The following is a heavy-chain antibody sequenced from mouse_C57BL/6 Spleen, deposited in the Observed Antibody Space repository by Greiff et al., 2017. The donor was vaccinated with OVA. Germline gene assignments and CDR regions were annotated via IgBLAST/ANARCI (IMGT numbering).Heavy chain of an antibody. CDR3: ARDRYYGYDLGYFDY. CDR2: INYDGSST. Sequence: EVKLVESEGGLVQPGSSMKLSCTASGFTFSDHYMAWVRQVPEKGLEWVANINYDGSSTYYLDSLKSRFIISRDNAKNILYLQMSSLKSEDTATYYCARDRYYGYDLGYFDYWGQGTTLTVSS. D-gene: IGHD2-2*01. V-gene: IGHV5-16*01. CDR1: GFTFSDHY. J-gene: IGHJ2*01.